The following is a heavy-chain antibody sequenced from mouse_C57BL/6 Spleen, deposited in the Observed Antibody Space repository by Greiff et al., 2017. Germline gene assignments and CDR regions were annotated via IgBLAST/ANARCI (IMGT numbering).Heavy chain of an antibody. D-gene: IGHD2-2*01. V-gene: IGHV1-59*01. CDR1: GYTFTSYR. CDR2: IDPSDSYT. J-gene: IGHJ3*01. CDR3: AREGDGYDEGAWFAY. Sequence: VQLQQPGAELVRPGTSVKLSCKASGYTFTSYRMHWVKQRPGQGLEWIGVIDPSDSYTNYNQKFKGKATLTVDTSSSTAYMQLSSLTSEDSAVYYCAREGDGYDEGAWFAYWGQGTLVTVSA.